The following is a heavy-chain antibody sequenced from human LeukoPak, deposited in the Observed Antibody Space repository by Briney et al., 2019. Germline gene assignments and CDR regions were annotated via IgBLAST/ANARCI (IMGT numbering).Heavy chain of an antibody. CDR1: GYTLTELS. J-gene: IGHJ4*02. CDR3: ATGMPNDFWSGYPEGHFDY. Sequence: ASVTVSCKVSGYTLTELSMHWVRQAPGKGLEWMGGFDPEDGETIYAQKFQGRVTMTEDTSTDTAYMELSSLRSEDTAVYYCATGMPNDFWSGYPEGHFDYWGQGTLVTVSS. V-gene: IGHV1-24*01. D-gene: IGHD3-3*01. CDR2: FDPEDGET.